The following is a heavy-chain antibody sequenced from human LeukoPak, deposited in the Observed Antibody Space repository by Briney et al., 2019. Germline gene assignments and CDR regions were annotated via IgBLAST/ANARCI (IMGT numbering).Heavy chain of an antibody. CDR1: GYTFTGYY. D-gene: IGHD6-13*01. J-gene: IGHJ4*02. Sequence: ASVKVSCKASGYTFTGYYMHWVRQAPGQGLEWMGWINPNSGGTNYAQKFQGRVTMTRDTSISTAYMELSRLRSDDTAVYYCARVIPGYSSSWYFPDYWGQGTLVTVSS. V-gene: IGHV1-2*02. CDR2: INPNSGGT. CDR3: ARVIPGYSSSWYFPDY.